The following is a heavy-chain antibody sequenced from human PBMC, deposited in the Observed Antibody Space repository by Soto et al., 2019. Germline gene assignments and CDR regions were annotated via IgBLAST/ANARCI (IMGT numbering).Heavy chain of an antibody. CDR1: GFTFSDYY. V-gene: IGHV3-11*06. J-gene: IGHJ3*02. CDR2: ISSSSRYT. CDR3: AREFPEDIVVVPAASSPGAFDI. Sequence: QVQLVESGGGLVKPGGSLRLSCAASGFTFSDYYMSWIRQAPGKGLEWVSYISSSSRYTNYADSVKGRFTISRDNAKNSLYLQMNSLGAEDTAVYYCAREFPEDIVVVPAASSPGAFDIWGQGTMVTVSS. D-gene: IGHD2-2*01.